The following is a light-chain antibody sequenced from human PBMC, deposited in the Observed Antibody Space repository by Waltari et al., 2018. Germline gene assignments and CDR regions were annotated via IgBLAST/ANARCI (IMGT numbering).Light chain of an antibody. Sequence: QSALTQPPSASGSPGQSVTISCTGTXSXXXXYNYVSWYQQHPGKAPNLIIYEVSKRPSGVPDRFSGSKSGNTASLTVSGLQAXXEADYYCXSYAGSNNXXFGGGTKLTVL. CDR1: XSXXXXYNY. CDR2: EVS. V-gene: IGLV2-8*01. J-gene: IGLJ2*01. CDR3: XSYAGSNNXX.